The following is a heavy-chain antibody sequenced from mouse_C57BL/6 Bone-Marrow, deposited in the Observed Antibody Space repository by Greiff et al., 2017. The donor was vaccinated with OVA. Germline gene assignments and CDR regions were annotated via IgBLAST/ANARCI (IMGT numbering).Heavy chain of an antibody. Sequence: VQLQQPGAELVKPGASVKMSCKASGYTFTSYWITWVKQRPGQGLEWIGDLYPGSGSTNYNEKFKSKATLTVDTSSSTAYMQLSSLTSEDSAVYYGARWPTTVVGYFDYWGQGTTLTVSS. CDR2: LYPGSGST. V-gene: IGHV1-55*01. CDR3: ARWPTTVVGYFDY. D-gene: IGHD1-1*01. CDR1: GYTFTSYW. J-gene: IGHJ2*01.